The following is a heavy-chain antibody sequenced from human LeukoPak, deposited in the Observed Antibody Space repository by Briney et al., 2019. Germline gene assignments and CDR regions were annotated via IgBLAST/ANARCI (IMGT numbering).Heavy chain of an antibody. Sequence: GGSLRLSCAASGFTFSAYGIHWVRQAPGKGLEWVAGNNQYNVESVKGRFTISRDSSKNTVYLQMNSLRAEDTAVYYCARDSRGDYGMDYWGQGTLVTVSS. V-gene: IGHV3-33*08. CDR3: ARDSRGDYGMDY. CDR1: GFTFSAYG. D-gene: IGHD4-17*01. J-gene: IGHJ4*02. CDR2: NNQ.